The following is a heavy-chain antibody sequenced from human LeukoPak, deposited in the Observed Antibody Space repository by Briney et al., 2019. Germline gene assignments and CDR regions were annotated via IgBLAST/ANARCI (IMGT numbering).Heavy chain of an antibody. CDR1: GVSISSYY. V-gene: IGHV4-59*01. CDR3: ARGSVSSWFHLYY. CDR2: IYYSGST. D-gene: IGHD6-13*01. Sequence: ETPSLTCTVSGVSISSYYWSWIRQPPGKGLEWIGYIYYSGSTNYNPSLKSRVTISVDTSKNQFSLKLSSVTAADTAVYYCARGSVSSWFHLYYSGGGTLVSASS. J-gene: IGHJ4*02.